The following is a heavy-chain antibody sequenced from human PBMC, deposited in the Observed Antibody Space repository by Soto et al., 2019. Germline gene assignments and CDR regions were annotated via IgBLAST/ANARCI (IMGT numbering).Heavy chain of an antibody. J-gene: IGHJ4*02. D-gene: IGHD3-3*01. CDR3: ARGNYDFWRVESYFDY. Sequence: QVQLQESGPGLVKPSQTLSLTCTVSGGSISSGGYYWSWIRQHPGKGLEWIGYIYYSGSTYYNPSLKSRVTISVDTSKNQFSLKLSSVTAADTAVYYCARGNYDFWRVESYFDYWGQGTLVTVSS. CDR1: GGSISSGGYY. V-gene: IGHV4-31*03. CDR2: IYYSGST.